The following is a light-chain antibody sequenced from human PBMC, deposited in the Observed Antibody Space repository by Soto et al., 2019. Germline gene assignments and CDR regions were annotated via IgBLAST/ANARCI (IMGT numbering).Light chain of an antibody. J-gene: IGKJ2*01. CDR1: QGLSSY. Sequence: DIQLTQSPSFMSASVGDRVTITCRASQGLSSYLAWYQQKPGKAPKLLMYAVSTLQSGVPSRFSGSGSGTEFTLTISSLQHEDFATYFCQQLNGSPYTFGQGTKLEIK. V-gene: IGKV1-9*01. CDR3: QQLNGSPYT. CDR2: AVS.